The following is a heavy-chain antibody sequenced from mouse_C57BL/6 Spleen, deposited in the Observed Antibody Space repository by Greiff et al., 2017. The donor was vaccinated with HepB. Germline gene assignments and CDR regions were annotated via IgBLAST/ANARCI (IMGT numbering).Heavy chain of an antibody. CDR1: GFTFSDYY. Sequence: EVQLVESEGGLVQPGSSMKLSCTASGFTFSDYYMAWVRQVPEKGLEWVANINYDGSSTYYLDSLKSRFIISRDNAKNILYLQMSSLKSEDTATYYCARDGSSGEGYYAMDYWGQGTSVTVSS. J-gene: IGHJ4*01. V-gene: IGHV5-16*01. CDR3: ARDGSSGEGYYAMDY. CDR2: INYDGSST. D-gene: IGHD3-2*02.